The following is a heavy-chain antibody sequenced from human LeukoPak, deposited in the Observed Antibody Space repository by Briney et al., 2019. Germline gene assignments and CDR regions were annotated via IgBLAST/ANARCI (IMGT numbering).Heavy chain of an antibody. CDR1: GGTFSSYA. J-gene: IGHJ4*02. Sequence: SVKVSCKASGGTFSSYAISWVRQAPGQGLEWMGRIIPIFGIANYAQKFQGRVTITADKPTSTAYMELSSLRSEDTAVYYCASDRSGSSTFDYWGQGTLVTVSS. CDR2: IIPIFGIA. D-gene: IGHD1-26*01. CDR3: ASDRSGSSTFDY. V-gene: IGHV1-69*04.